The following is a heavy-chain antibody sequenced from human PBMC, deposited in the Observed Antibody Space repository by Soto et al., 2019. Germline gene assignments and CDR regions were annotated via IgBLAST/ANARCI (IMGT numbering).Heavy chain of an antibody. V-gene: IGHV1-8*01. D-gene: IGHD3-16*01. CDR3: ARSRYDYVWGSYSSMDV. CDR1: GYTFTSYD. Sequence: ASVKVSCKASGYTFTSYDINWVRQATGQGLEWMGWMNPNSGNTGYAQKFQGRVTMTRNTSISTAYMELSSLRSEDTAVYYCARSRYDYVWGSYSSMDVWGQGTTVTVSS. J-gene: IGHJ6*02. CDR2: MNPNSGNT.